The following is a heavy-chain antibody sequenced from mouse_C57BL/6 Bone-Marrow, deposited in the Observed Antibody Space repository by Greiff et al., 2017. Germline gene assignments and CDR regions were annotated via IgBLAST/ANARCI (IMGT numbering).Heavy chain of an antibody. CDR3: ARLPIYYDYDGAWFAY. Sequence: VQLVESGAELARPGASVKLSCKASGYTFTSYGISWVKQRTGQGLEWIGEIYPRSGNTYYNEKFKGKATLTADKSSSTAYMELRSLTSEDSAVYFCARLPIYYDYDGAWFAYWGQGTLVTVSA. V-gene: IGHV1-81*01. D-gene: IGHD2-4*01. CDR2: IYPRSGNT. CDR1: GYTFTSYG. J-gene: IGHJ3*01.